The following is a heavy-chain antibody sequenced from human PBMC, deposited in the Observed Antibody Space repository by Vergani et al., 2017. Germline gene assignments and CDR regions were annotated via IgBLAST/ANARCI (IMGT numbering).Heavy chain of an antibody. V-gene: IGHV3-23*01. CDR3: AKNLRIGVRAFDY. J-gene: IGHJ4*02. D-gene: IGHD2/OR15-2a*01. CDR2: IGTGGDT. CDR1: GFTFTSSA. Sequence: EVHLLESGGGLVHPGGSLRLSCAASGFTFTSSAMSWVRQAPGKGLEWVSGIGTGGDTYYADSVNGRFTSSRDNSKNTVYLQMNSLRAEDTAIYYCAKNLRIGVRAFDYWDQGTLVTVSS.